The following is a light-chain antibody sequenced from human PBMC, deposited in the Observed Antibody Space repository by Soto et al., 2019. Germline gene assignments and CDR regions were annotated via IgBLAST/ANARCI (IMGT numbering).Light chain of an antibody. V-gene: IGKV1-5*01. Sequence: DIQMTQSPSTLSASVGDRVTITWRASQSISSWLAWYQQKPGIAPNLLIYDASSLESGVPSRFSGSGSGTEFTLTISSLQPDDFATYYCQQYNSYSLTFGGGT. CDR2: DAS. J-gene: IGKJ4*01. CDR3: QQYNSYSLT. CDR1: QSISSW.